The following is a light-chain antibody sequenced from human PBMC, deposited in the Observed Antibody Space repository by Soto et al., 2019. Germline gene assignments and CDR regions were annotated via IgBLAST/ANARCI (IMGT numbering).Light chain of an antibody. CDR1: QSVHAY. Sequence: EVVLTQFPATLSLSPGERATLSCRASQSVHAYLAWCQQKPGQPPRLLIYDASNRATGVPPRFSGSGSGTGFTLTISSLEPEDAAVYYCQQRSNWPPWTFGPGTKVDF. CDR3: QQRSNWPPWT. J-gene: IGKJ3*01. CDR2: DAS. V-gene: IGKV3-11*01.